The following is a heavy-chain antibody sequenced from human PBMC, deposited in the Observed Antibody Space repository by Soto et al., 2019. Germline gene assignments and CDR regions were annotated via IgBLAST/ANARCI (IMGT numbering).Heavy chain of an antibody. Sequence: QVQLVQSGAEVKKPGASVKGSCKVSGYTLTELSMHWVRQAPGKGLEWMGGFDPEDGETIYAQKFQGRVTMTEDTSTDTAYMELSSMRSEDTAVYYCATGPIHYYGSGSYDYWGQGTLVTVSS. CDR2: FDPEDGET. CDR3: ATGPIHYYGSGSYDY. CDR1: GYTLTELS. J-gene: IGHJ4*02. D-gene: IGHD3-10*01. V-gene: IGHV1-24*01.